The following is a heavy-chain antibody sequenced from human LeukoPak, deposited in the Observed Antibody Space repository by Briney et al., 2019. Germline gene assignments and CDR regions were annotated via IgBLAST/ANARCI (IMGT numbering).Heavy chain of an antibody. CDR3: ARAMAVFYSYGKQQY. Sequence: GGALRLSCVAAGFSLRRYSMNRVRQAPGKGLEWVSSITGRRGSTYYADSVTGRFTISRDNSKNTLHLQMNNLRADDTAVYLCARAMAVFYSYGKQQYWGQGPLVPVPT. CDR2: ITGRRGST. V-gene: IGHV3-23*01. J-gene: IGHJ4*02. CDR1: GFSLRRYS. D-gene: IGHD5-18*01.